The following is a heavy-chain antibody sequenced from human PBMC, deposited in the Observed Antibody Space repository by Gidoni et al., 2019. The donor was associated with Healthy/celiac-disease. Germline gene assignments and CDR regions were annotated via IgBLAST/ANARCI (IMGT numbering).Heavy chain of an antibody. CDR2: IRGSGGST. D-gene: IGHD3-9*01. Sequence: EVQLLESGGGLVQPGGSLRLSCAASGFTFSSYAMSWVRQAPGKGLEWVSAIRGSGGSTYYADSVKGRFTISRDNSKNTLYLQMNSLRAEDTAVYYCAKGSDILTGYYPLFDYWGQGTLVTVSS. CDR1: GFTFSSYA. V-gene: IGHV3-23*01. CDR3: AKGSDILTGYYPLFDY. J-gene: IGHJ4*02.